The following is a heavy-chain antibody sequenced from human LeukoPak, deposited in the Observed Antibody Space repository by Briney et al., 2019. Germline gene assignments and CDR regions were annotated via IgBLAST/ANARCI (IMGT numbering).Heavy chain of an antibody. Sequence: GASVKVSCKASGYTFTSYYMHWVRQAPGQGLEWMGIINPSGGSTSYAQKFQGRVTMTRDTSTSTVYMELSSLRSEDTAVYYCARGRTVSGWFGEILFDYWGQGTLVTVSS. CDR1: GYTFTSYY. D-gene: IGHD3-10*01. V-gene: IGHV1-46*01. CDR3: ARGRTVSGWFGEILFDY. CDR2: INPSGGST. J-gene: IGHJ4*02.